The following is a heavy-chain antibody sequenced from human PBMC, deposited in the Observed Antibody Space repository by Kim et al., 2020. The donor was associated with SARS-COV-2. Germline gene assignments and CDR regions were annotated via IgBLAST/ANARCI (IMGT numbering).Heavy chain of an antibody. CDR1: GFSFDDSA. CDR2: INYNRGRI. V-gene: IGHV3-9*01. D-gene: IGHD6-25*01. Sequence: GGSLRLSCAASGFSFDDSAMHWVRQAPGKGLEWVSGINYNRGRIAYADSVKGRFTISRDNAKNSLYLQMNSLRDEDTALYYCAQARLTDANWFDPWGQGTLVTVSS. J-gene: IGHJ5*02. CDR3: AQARLTDANWFDP.